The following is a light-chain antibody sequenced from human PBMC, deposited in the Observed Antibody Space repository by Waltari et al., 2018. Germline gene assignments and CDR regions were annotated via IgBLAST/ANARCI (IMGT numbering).Light chain of an antibody. CDR1: SSDVGGYDY. V-gene: IGLV2-14*01. CDR2: DVT. Sequence: QSALTQPASVSESPGQSITISCTGTSSDVGGYDYVSWYQQHPGKAPKLMIYDVTKRSSGVSNRFSGSKSGNTASLTISGLQAEDEADYYCSSYTSSNTEVFGGGTRLTVL. CDR3: SSYTSSNTEV. J-gene: IGLJ2*01.